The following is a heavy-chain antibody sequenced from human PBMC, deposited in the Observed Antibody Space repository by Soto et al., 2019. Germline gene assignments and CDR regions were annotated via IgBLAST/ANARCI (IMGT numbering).Heavy chain of an antibody. Sequence: QVQLVQSGAEEKKPGASVKVSCKASGYTFTSYAMHWVRQAPGQRLEWMGWINAGNGNTKYSQKFQGRVTITRDTSASTAYMELSSLRSEDTAVYYCARVFGYQGYFGYWGQGTLVTVSS. V-gene: IGHV1-3*05. CDR3: ARVFGYQGYFGY. CDR2: INAGNGNT. CDR1: GYTFTSYA. D-gene: IGHD5-18*01. J-gene: IGHJ4*02.